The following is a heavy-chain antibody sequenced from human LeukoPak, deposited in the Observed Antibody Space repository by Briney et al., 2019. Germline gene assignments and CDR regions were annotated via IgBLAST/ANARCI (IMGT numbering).Heavy chain of an antibody. CDR1: GFTFSTYS. CDR2: ITGSSSFI. V-gene: IGHV3-21*01. CDR3: ARAPEGYY. Sequence: GGSLRLSCAASGFTFSTYSMNWVRQAPGKGLEWVSSITGSSSFIYYADSVKGRFTISRDNAKNSLHLQMNSLRAEDTAVYYCARAPEGYYWGQGTLVTVSS. D-gene: IGHD1-14*01. J-gene: IGHJ4*02.